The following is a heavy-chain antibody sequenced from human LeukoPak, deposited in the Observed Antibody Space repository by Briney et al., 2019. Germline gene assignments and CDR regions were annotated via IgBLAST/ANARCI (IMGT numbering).Heavy chain of an antibody. D-gene: IGHD4-23*01. Sequence: GGSLRLSCAASGFTFDDYAMTWVRQAPGKGLEWVSGISWNIGSIGYADSVKGRFTISRDNAKNSLYLQMNSLRAEDTALYYCAKDLYGGNSGAPTYYYYGMDVWGQGTTVTVSS. CDR1: GFTFDDYA. J-gene: IGHJ6*02. CDR3: AKDLYGGNSGAPTYYYYGMDV. V-gene: IGHV3-9*01. CDR2: ISWNIGSI.